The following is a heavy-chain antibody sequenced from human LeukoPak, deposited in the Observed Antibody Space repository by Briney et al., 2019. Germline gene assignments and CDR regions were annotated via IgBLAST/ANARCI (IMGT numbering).Heavy chain of an antibody. CDR1: GFTFSSYA. Sequence: GSLRLSCAASGFTFSSYAMSWVRQPPGKGLEWIGEINHSGSTNYNPSLKSRVTISVDTSKNQFSLKLSSVTAADTAVYYCARIAAAEPWGQGTLVTVSS. CDR2: INHSGST. D-gene: IGHD6-13*01. V-gene: IGHV4-34*08. J-gene: IGHJ5*02. CDR3: ARIAAAEP.